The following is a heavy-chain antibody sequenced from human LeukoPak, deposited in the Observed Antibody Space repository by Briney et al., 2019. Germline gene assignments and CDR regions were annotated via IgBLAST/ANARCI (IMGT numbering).Heavy chain of an antibody. CDR1: GFSFSSFW. CDR2: INEHGTVK. J-gene: IGHJ4*02. D-gene: IGHD4-17*01. V-gene: IGHV3-7*01. CDR3: ARDYYGDYYFDY. Sequence: GGSLRLSCAASGFSFSSFWMTWVRQAPGKGLEWVANINEHGTVKHYADSVKGRFTISRDNAKNSQYLQMNSLRAEDTAVYYCARDYYGDYYFDYWGQGTLVTVSS.